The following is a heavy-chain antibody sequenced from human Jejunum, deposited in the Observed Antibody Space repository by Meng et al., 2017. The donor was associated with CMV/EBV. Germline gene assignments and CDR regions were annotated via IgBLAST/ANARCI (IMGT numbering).Heavy chain of an antibody. CDR3: AHFVGGYYPSRPDY. Sequence: QMTFKGSGPPPVKPTQHRTLTCIFSGFSPSTSGVGVGWIRQPPGKALEWLAMIYRGDDKRYSPSLNSRLTIAKDTSKNEVVLTLTNMGPIDTGTYYCAHFVGGYYPSRPDYWGQGTLVTVSS. V-gene: IGHV2-5*02. D-gene: IGHD1-26*01. J-gene: IGHJ4*02. CDR2: IYRGDDK. CDR1: GFSPSTSGVG.